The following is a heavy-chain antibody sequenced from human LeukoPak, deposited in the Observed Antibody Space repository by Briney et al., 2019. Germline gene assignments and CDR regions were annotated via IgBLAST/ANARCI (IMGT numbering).Heavy chain of an antibody. J-gene: IGHJ6*03. V-gene: IGHV1-69*05. D-gene: IGHD2-15*01. CDR3: ARDRMGAPTYYYYMDV. CDR1: GGTFSSYA. CDR2: IIPIFGTA. Sequence: GASVKVSCKASGGTFSSYAISWVRQAPGQGLEWMGRIIPIFGTANYVQKFQGRVTITTDESTSTAYMELSSLRSEDMAVYFCARDRMGAPTYYYYMDVWGKGTTVTVSS.